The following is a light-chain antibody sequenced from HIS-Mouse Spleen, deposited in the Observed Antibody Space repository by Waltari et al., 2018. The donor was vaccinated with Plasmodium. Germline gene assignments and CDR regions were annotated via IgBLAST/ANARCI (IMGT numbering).Light chain of an antibody. J-gene: IGKJ2*01. CDR1: QGISSY. CDR2: AAS. CDR3: QQLNSYPYT. Sequence: DIQLTQSPSFLSASVGDRVTITCRASQGISSYLAWYQQKPGKAPKLLIYAASTLQSGVPSGFSGSGSGTEFTLTISRLQPEDFATYYCQQLNSYPYTFGQGTKLEIK. V-gene: IGKV1-9*01.